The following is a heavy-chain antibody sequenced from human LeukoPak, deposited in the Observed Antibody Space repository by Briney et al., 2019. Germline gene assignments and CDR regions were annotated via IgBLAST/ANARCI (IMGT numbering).Heavy chain of an antibody. Sequence: PGGSLRLSCAASGFTFSSYSMNWVRQAPGKGLEWVSYISSSSSTIYYADSEKGRFTISRGNAKNSLYLQMNSLRAEDTAVYYCARGGDYYDSSGYYAGGDYWGQGTLVTVSS. V-gene: IGHV3-48*01. CDR3: ARGGDYYDSSGYYAGGDY. CDR2: ISSSSSTI. D-gene: IGHD3-22*01. J-gene: IGHJ4*02. CDR1: GFTFSSYS.